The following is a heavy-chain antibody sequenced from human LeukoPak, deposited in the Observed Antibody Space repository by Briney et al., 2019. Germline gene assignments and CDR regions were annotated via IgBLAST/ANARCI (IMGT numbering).Heavy chain of an antibody. CDR1: GYTFTSYY. J-gene: IGHJ4*02. CDR3: ARGGRDGYNWGAFDY. V-gene: IGHV1-46*01. CDR2: INPSGGST. Sequence: ASVKVSCTASGYTFTSYYMHWVRQAPGQGLEWMGIINPSGGSTSYAQKFQGRVTMTRDTSTSTVYMELSSLRSEDTAVYYCARGGRDGYNWGAFDYWGQGTLVTVSS. D-gene: IGHD5-24*01.